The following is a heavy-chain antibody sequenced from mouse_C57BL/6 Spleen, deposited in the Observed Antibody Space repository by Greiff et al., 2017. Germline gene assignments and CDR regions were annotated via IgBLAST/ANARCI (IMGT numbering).Heavy chain of an antibody. Sequence: EVQLQQSGPELVKPGASVKISCTASGYTFTDYYMNWVKQSHGKSLEWIGDINPNNGGTSYNQKFKGKATLTVDKSSSTAYMELRSLTSEDSAVYYCAREGYDYEPFAYWGQGTLVTVSA. D-gene: IGHD2-4*01. CDR3: AREGYDYEPFAY. J-gene: IGHJ3*01. CDR1: GYTFTDYY. V-gene: IGHV1-26*01. CDR2: INPNNGGT.